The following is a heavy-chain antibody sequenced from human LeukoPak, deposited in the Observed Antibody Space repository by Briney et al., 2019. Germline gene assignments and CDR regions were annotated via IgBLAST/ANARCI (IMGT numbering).Heavy chain of an antibody. Sequence: SETLSLTCTVSGDSVSSTRYYWGWIRQPPGKGLEWNGSIYYSGTTYYNPSLKSRVTILLYMSKNQFSLRLTSVTAADTAVYYCARYSYGGEDWFDPWGQGTLVTVSS. CDR2: IYYSGTT. D-gene: IGHD3-16*01. V-gene: IGHV4-39*01. J-gene: IGHJ5*02. CDR3: ARYSYGGEDWFDP. CDR1: GDSVSSTRYY.